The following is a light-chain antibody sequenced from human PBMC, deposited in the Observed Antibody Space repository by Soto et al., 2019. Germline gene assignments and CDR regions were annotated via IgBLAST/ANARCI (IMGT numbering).Light chain of an antibody. CDR2: AAS. CDR3: QQSSRSKIR. V-gene: IGKV1-39*01. J-gene: IGKJ5*01. CDR1: QSITNY. Sequence: ITQSPSALSASVEDRFTITCRAGQSITNYLNWYQHKPGQAPNLLIYAASTLQAGVPSRFRGSGSGTDFTLTISSLQPEDFETYSCQQSSRSKIRFGQGKRMGIK.